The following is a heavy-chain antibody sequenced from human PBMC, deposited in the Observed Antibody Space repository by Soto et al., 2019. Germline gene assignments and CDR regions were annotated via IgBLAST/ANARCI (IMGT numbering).Heavy chain of an antibody. J-gene: IGHJ6*03. CDR2: IKQDGSEK. CDR1: GFTFSSYW. D-gene: IGHD2-2*01. V-gene: IGHV3-7*01. Sequence: PGGSLRLSCAASGFTFSSYWMSWVRQAPGKGLEWLANIKQDGSEKYYVDSVKGRFTVSRDNAKNSLFLQMNSLRAEDTAVYYCASRAIAVVPAALDYYYFMDVWGKGTTVTVSS. CDR3: ASRAIAVVPAALDYYYFMDV.